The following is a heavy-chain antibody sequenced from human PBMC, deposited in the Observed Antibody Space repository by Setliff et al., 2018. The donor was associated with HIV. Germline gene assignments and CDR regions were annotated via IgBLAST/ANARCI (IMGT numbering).Heavy chain of an antibody. Sequence: PSETLSLTCDVSGSSINSTFRWNWIRQPPGKGLEWIGEINHSGSTNYNPSLKSRVTISVDTSKNQFSLRLSSVIAADTAVYYCARGPPGSSIGWYVGYWGQGTLVTVSS. CDR3: ARGPPGSSIGWYVGY. D-gene: IGHD6-19*01. CDR2: INHSGST. V-gene: IGHV4-34*01. CDR1: GSSINSTF. J-gene: IGHJ4*02.